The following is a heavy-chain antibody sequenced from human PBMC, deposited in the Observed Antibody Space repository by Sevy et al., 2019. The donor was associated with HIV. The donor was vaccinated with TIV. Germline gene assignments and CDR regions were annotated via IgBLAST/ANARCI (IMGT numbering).Heavy chain of an antibody. V-gene: IGHV1-18*01. CDR2: ISAYNGNT. CDR3: AREGGIRVGSVYYYYYGMDV. Sequence: ASVKVSCKASGYTFTSYGISWVRQAPGQGLEWMGWISAYNGNTNYAQKLQGRVTMTTDTSTSTAYMELRSLRSDDTAVYYCAREGGIRVGSVYYYYYGMDVWGQGTTVTVSS. D-gene: IGHD6-25*01. J-gene: IGHJ6*02. CDR1: GYTFTSYG.